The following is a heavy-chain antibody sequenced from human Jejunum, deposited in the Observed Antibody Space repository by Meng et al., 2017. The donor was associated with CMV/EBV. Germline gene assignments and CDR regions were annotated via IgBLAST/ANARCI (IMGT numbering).Heavy chain of an antibody. CDR2: ISWDGGST. D-gene: IGHD2-21*01. V-gene: IGHV3-43D*03. Sequence: TFYAFAMHWVRQAPGMGLEWVPLISWDGGSTYSADSVKCRFTISRDNSTNSLYLQMNSLRAEDTALYYCGKDILRSEVMSGYGMDVWGRGTTVTVSS. CDR3: GKDILRSEVMSGYGMDV. J-gene: IGHJ6*02. CDR1: TFYAFA.